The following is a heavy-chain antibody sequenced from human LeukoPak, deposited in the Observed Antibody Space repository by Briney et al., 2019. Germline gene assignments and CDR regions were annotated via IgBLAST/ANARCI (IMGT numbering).Heavy chain of an antibody. Sequence: ASVKVSCTASGYTFTSYAMNWVRQAPGQGLEWMGWINTNTGNPTYAQGFTGRFVFSLDTSVSTAYLQISSLKAEDTAVYYCARVRYFDPTKNYYYGMDVWGQGTTVTVSS. CDR3: ARVRYFDPTKNYYYGMDV. J-gene: IGHJ6*02. V-gene: IGHV7-4-1*02. D-gene: IGHD3-9*01. CDR2: INTNTGNP. CDR1: GYTFTSYA.